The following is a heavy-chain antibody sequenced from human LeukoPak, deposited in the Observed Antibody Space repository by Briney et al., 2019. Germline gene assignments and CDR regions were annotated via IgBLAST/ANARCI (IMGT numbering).Heavy chain of an antibody. CDR1: GGSISSSNW. D-gene: IGHD3-10*01. J-gene: IGHJ3*02. CDR2: IYHSGST. V-gene: IGHV4-4*02. CDR3: ARVPHGLSYYYGSGSYYPFHPGAFDI. Sequence: PSETLSLTCAVSGGSISSSNWWSWVRQPPGKGLEWIGEIYHSGSTNYNPSLKSRVTISVDKSKNQFSLKLSSVTAADTAVYYCARVPHGLSYYYGSGSYYPFHPGAFDIWGQGTMVTVSS.